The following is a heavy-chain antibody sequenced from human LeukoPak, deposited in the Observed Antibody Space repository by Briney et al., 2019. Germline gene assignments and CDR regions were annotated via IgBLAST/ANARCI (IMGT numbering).Heavy chain of an antibody. Sequence: SETLSLTCTVSGGSISGYSWSWIRQPPGKGLEWIGYFYYSGSTSYNPSLKSRVTISVDTSKNQFSLKLNSVTTADTAVYYCARGSSWTDYWGQGTLVTVSS. J-gene: IGHJ4*02. CDR2: FYYSGST. CDR1: GGSISGYS. V-gene: IGHV4-59*01. CDR3: ARGSSWTDY. D-gene: IGHD6-13*01.